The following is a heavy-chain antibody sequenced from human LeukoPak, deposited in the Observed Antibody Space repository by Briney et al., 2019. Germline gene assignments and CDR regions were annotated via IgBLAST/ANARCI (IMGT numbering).Heavy chain of an antibody. J-gene: IGHJ6*03. D-gene: IGHD2-2*01. CDR3: ARHTFCSSTSCYKDYYYYYYYMDV. CDR1: AGSVSSYY. Sequence: SETLSLTGTVSAGSVSSYYWSWIRQPPGKGLKWIGYIYTSASTNYNPSLKSRVTISVDTSKNQFSLKLSSVTAADTAVYYCARHTFCSSTSCYKDYYYYYYYMDVWGKGTTVTVSS. CDR2: IYTSAST. V-gene: IGHV4-4*09.